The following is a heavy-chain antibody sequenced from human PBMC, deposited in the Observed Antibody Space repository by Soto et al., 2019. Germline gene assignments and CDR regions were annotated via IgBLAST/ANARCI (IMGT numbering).Heavy chain of an antibody. CDR2: ISYDGSNK. CDR3: AKVIKSGYYYGMDV. D-gene: IGHD3-10*01. J-gene: IGHJ6*02. V-gene: IGHV3-30*18. CDR1: GFTFSSYG. Sequence: GGSLRLSCAASGFTFSSYGMHWVRQAPGKGLEWVAVISYDGSNKYYADSVKGRFTISRDNSKNTLYLQMNSLRAEDTAVYYCAKVIKSGYYYGMDVWGQGTTVTVSS.